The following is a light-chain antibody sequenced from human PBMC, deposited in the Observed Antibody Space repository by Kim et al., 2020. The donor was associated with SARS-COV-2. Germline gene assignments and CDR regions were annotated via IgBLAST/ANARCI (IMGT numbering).Light chain of an antibody. CDR1: QTIRNY. Sequence: SASVGDRVTISCLASQTIRNYLNWYQQKSGKPPKLVIYATSALQSGVPSRFSGSGSGTEFTLTISSLQPEDFADYYCQQSYTTPYTFGQGTNVEIK. CDR3: QQSYTTPYT. V-gene: IGKV1-39*01. J-gene: IGKJ2*01. CDR2: ATS.